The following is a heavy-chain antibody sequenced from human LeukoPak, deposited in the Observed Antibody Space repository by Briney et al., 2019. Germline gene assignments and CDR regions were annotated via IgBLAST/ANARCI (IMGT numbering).Heavy chain of an antibody. CDR2: IRGTDGKT. J-gene: IGHJ4*02. Sequence: GGSLRLSCAASGFTFSTYAMNWVRQAPGKGLEWVSRIRGTDGKTFYADSVKGRFTISRDNSKNTLYLQMNNLRAEDTALYYCAKKGCSTSGCPASFDYWGQGTLVTVS. V-gene: IGHV3-23*01. CDR1: GFTFSTYA. CDR3: AKKGCSTSGCPASFDY. D-gene: IGHD2-2*01.